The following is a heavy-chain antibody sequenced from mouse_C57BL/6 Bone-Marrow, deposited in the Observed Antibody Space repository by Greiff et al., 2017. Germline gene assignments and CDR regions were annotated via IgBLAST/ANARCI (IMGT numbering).Heavy chain of an antibody. CDR1: GFNIKDDY. CDR2: IDPENGDT. Sequence: VQLQQSGAELVRPGASVKLSCTASGFNIKDDYMHWVKQRPEQGLEWIGWIDPENGDTEYAEKFKGKATLTADTSSNTAYLQLSSLTSEDTAVYYCTTSTYCGTPLDYWGQGTSVTVSS. CDR3: TTSTYCGTPLDY. V-gene: IGHV14-4*01. D-gene: IGHD2-10*01. J-gene: IGHJ4*01.